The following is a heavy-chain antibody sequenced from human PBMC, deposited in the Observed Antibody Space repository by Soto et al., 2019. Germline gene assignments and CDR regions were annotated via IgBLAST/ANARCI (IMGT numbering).Heavy chain of an antibody. Sequence: QLQLQESGPGLVKPSETLSLTCTVSGGSISSSSYYWGWIRQPPGKGLEWIGSIYYSGSTYYNPSLKSRLTLSVDTSKNQFSLKLSSVTAADTAVYYCARGRYYYGWFDPWGQGTLVTVSS. J-gene: IGHJ5*02. V-gene: IGHV4-39*01. D-gene: IGHD3-10*01. CDR1: GGSISSSSYY. CDR3: ARGRYYYGWFDP. CDR2: IYYSGST.